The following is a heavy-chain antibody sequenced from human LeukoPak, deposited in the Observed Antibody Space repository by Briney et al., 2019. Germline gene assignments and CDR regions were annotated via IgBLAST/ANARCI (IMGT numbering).Heavy chain of an antibody. CDR2: INPSGGST. CDR3: ARGIAYYDSSGYYYEAARRKNYFDY. CDR1: GYTFTGYY. D-gene: IGHD3-22*01. J-gene: IGHJ4*02. Sequence: ASVKVSCKASGYTFTGYYMHWVRQAPGQGLEWMGIINPSGGSTSYAQKFQGRVTMTRDTSTSTVYMELSSLRSEDTAVYYCARGIAYYDSSGYYYEAARRKNYFDYWGQGTLVTVSS. V-gene: IGHV1-46*01.